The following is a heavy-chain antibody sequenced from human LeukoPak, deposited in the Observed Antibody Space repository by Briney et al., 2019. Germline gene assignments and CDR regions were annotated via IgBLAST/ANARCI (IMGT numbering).Heavy chain of an antibody. V-gene: IGHV1-8*01. CDR1: GYTFTNYY. D-gene: IGHD2-2*01. CDR3: ARAGTGCSTTNCYPVYFDY. Sequence: EASVKVSCKASGYTFTNYYISWVRQATGQGLEWMGWMNPAGDDAGYAQKFQGRMTLTRDTSVSTVYMELSSLRSDDTAVYYCARAGTGCSTTNCYPVYFDYWGQGTLVTVSS. CDR2: MNPAGDDA. J-gene: IGHJ4*02.